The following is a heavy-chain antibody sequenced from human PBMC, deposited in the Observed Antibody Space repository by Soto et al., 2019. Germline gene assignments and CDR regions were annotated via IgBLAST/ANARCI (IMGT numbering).Heavy chain of an antibody. CDR2: FDPEDGET. D-gene: IGHD1-1*01. CDR1: GYTLTELS. CDR3: ATSNLERRSLHNWFDP. J-gene: IGHJ5*02. V-gene: IGHV1-24*01. Sequence: ASVKVSCKVSGYTLTELSMHWVRQAPGKGLEWMGGFDPEDGETIYAQKFQGRVTMTEDTSTDTAYMELSSLRSEDTAVYYCATSNLERRSLHNWFDPWGQGTLVTVSS.